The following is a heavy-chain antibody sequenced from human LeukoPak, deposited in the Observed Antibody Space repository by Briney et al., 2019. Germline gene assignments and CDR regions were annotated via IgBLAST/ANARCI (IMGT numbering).Heavy chain of an antibody. CDR1: GYTFTGYY. V-gene: IGHV1-2*06. CDR3: ARTYYDFWSGYYRWFDP. J-gene: IGHJ5*02. Sequence: GASVKVSCKASGYTFTGYYMHWVRRAPGQGLEWVGRINPNSGGTNYAQKFQGRVTMTRDTSIGTAYMELSSLRSDDTAVYYCARTYYDFWSGYYRWFDPWGQGTLVTVSS. D-gene: IGHD3-3*01. CDR2: INPNSGGT.